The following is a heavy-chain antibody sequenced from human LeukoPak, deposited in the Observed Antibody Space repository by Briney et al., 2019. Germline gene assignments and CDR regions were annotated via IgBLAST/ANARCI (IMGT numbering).Heavy chain of an antibody. CDR1: GGSFSGYY. V-gene: IGHV4-34*01. Sequence: SETLSLTCAVYGGSFSGYYWTWIRQPPGKGLEWIGEINHSGSTNYNPSLKSRVTISIDTSKNQFSLILSSVTAADTAVYYCARVGGRDYGEYGTFDYWGQGTLVTVSS. J-gene: IGHJ4*02. D-gene: IGHD4-17*01. CDR2: INHSGST. CDR3: ARVGGRDYGEYGTFDY.